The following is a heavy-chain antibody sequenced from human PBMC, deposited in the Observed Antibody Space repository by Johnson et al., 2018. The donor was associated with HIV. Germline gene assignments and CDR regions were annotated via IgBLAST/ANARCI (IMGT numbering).Heavy chain of an antibody. Sequence: HWVRQAPGNGLEWLAFVSYNGIHVYYSDSVRGRFTISRDISKNTLYLQMNSLRAEDTAVYYCARVAPAHDAFDIWGQGTMVTVSS. CDR3: ARVAPAHDAFDI. V-gene: IGHV3-30*04. CDR2: VSYNGIHV. J-gene: IGHJ3*02. D-gene: IGHD2-2*01.